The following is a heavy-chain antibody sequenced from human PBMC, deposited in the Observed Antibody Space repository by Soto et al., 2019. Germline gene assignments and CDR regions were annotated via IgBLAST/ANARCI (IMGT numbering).Heavy chain of an antibody. CDR1: GGSISSYY. J-gene: IGHJ5*02. CDR2: IYYSGST. Sequence: PSETLSLTCTVSGGSISSYYWSWIRQPPGKGLEWIGYIYYSGSTNYNPSLKSRVTISVDTSKNQFSLKLSSVTAADTAVYYCARHGRFPNWFAPWGQGTLVTVSS. D-gene: IGHD3-3*01. CDR3: ARHGRFPNWFAP. V-gene: IGHV4-59*08.